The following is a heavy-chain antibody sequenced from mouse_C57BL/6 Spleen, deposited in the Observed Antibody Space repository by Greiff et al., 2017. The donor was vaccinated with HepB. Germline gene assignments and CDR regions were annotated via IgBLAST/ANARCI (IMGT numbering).Heavy chain of an antibody. J-gene: IGHJ1*03. CDR2: ISDGGSYT. V-gene: IGHV5-4*01. CDR3: ARDGAVVPPYWYFDV. Sequence: DVMLVESGGGLVKPGGSLKLSCAASGFTFSSYAMSWVRQTPEKRLEWVATISDGGSYTYYPDNVKGRFTISRDNAKNNLYLQMSHLKSEDTAMYYCARDGAVVPPYWYFDVWGTGTTVTVSS. D-gene: IGHD1-1*01. CDR1: GFTFSSYA.